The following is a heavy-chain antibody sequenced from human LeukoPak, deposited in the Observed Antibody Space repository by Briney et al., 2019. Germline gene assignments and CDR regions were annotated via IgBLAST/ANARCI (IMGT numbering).Heavy chain of an antibody. CDR3: ATVATLSGGNWFDP. CDR1: GGSFSGYY. D-gene: IGHD5-12*01. Sequence: SETLSLTCAVYGGSFSGYYWSWIRQPPGKGLEWIGETNHSGSTNYNPSLKSRVTISVDTSKNQFSLKLSSVTAADTAVYYCATVATLSGGNWFDPWGQGTLVTVSS. J-gene: IGHJ5*02. CDR2: TNHSGST. V-gene: IGHV4-34*01.